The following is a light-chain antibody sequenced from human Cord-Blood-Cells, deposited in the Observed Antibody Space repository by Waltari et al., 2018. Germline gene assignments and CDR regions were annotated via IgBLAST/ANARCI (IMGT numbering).Light chain of an antibody. V-gene: IGKV3-11*01. CDR3: QQRSNWPWT. J-gene: IGKJ1*01. CDR2: DAS. Sequence: ELVLTQSTATLSLSPGERDTLSCRASQSVSSYLAWYQQKPGQAPRLLIYDASNRATGIPARFSGSGSGTDFTLTISSLEPEDFAVYYCQQRSNWPWTFGQGTKVEIK. CDR1: QSVSSY.